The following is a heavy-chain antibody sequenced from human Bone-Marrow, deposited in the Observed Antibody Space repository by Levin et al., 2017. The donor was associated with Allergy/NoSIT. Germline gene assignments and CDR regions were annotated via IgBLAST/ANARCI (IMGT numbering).Heavy chain of an antibody. D-gene: IGHD3-10*01. Sequence: EASVKVSCKASGYTFTGYYMHWVRQAPGQGLEWMGWINPNSGGTNYAQKFQGRVTMTRDTSISTAYMELSRLRSDDTAVYYCARDFLYGSGQSFDYWGQGTLVTVSS. CDR2: INPNSGGT. J-gene: IGHJ4*02. V-gene: IGHV1-2*02. CDR1: GYTFTGYY. CDR3: ARDFLYGSGQSFDY.